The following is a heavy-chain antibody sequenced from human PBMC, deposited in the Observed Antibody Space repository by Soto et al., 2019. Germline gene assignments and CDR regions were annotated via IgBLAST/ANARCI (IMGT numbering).Heavy chain of an antibody. CDR1: GFTFSSYA. CDR2: ISGSGVTT. J-gene: IGHJ4*02. V-gene: IGHV3-23*01. Sequence: EVQLLESGGTLVQPGGSLRLSCTASGFTFSSYALTWVRQAPGKGLEWISGISGSGVTTYYADSVKGRFTISSDNSMDTLYLQMNRLSAEDTALYYCVKHHGGVLSHFHQWGQGTLVTVSS. D-gene: IGHD3-10*01. CDR3: VKHHGGVLSHFHQ.